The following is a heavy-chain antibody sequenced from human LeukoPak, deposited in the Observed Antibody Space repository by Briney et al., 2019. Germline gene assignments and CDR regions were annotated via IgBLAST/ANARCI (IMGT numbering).Heavy chain of an antibody. Sequence: KPGGSLRLSCAASGFTFSDYYMSWIRQAPGKGLEWVSYISSSGSTIYYADSVKGRFTISRDNAKNSLYLQMNSLRAEDTAVYHCAREISGERTYYFDYWGQGTLVTVSS. J-gene: IGHJ4*02. V-gene: IGHV3-11*01. CDR2: ISSSGSTI. D-gene: IGHD1-26*01. CDR3: AREISGERTYYFDY. CDR1: GFTFSDYY.